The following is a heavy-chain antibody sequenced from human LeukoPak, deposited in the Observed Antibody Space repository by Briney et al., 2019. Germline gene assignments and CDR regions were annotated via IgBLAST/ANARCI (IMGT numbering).Heavy chain of an antibody. Sequence: GGSLRLSCAASGFTFSSYSMNWVLQAPGKGLEWVSYISSSSSTIYYADSVKGRFTISRDNAKNSLYLQMNSLRAEATAVYYCARMLGTGTTFFYYYYMDVWGKGTTVTVSS. J-gene: IGHJ6*03. CDR2: ISSSSSTI. CDR1: GFTFSSYS. V-gene: IGHV3-48*01. D-gene: IGHD1-7*01. CDR3: ARMLGTGTTFFYYYYMDV.